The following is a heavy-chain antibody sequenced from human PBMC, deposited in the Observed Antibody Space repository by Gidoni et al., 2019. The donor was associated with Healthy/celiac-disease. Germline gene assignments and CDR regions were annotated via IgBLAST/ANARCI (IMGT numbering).Heavy chain of an antibody. V-gene: IGHV4-34*01. Sequence: QVQLQQWGAGLLKPSETLSLTCAVYGGSFSGYYRSRIRQPPGKGLEWIGEINHSGSTNYNPSLKSRVTISVDTSKNQFSLKLSSVTAADTAVYYCARIGGRGRYCSSTSCYTGYMDVWGKGTTVTVSS. J-gene: IGHJ6*03. CDR3: ARIGGRGRYCSSTSCYTGYMDV. D-gene: IGHD2-2*01. CDR1: GGSFSGYY. CDR2: INHSGST.